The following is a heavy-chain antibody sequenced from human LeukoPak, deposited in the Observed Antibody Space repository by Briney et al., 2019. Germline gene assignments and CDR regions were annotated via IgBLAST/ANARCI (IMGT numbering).Heavy chain of an antibody. D-gene: IGHD5-12*01. J-gene: IGHJ4*02. Sequence: PSETLSRTCTVSGGSISSYYWSWIRQPPGKGLEWIGYIYYSGSTNYNPSLKSRVTISVDTSKNQFSLKLSSVTAADTAVYYCARGRIVATGSLTIYYFDYWGQGTLVTVSS. CDR3: ARGRIVATGSLTIYYFDY. CDR1: GGSISSYY. CDR2: IYYSGST. V-gene: IGHV4-59*01.